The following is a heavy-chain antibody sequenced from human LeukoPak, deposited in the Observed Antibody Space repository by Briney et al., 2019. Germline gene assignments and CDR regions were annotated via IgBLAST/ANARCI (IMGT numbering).Heavy chain of an antibody. CDR3: ARDHDPAKHYYYYMDV. V-gene: IGHV1-2*02. J-gene: IGHJ6*03. Sequence: GASVKVSCKASGYTFTGFYMHWVRQAPGQGLEWMGWINPNSGGTNYAQKFQGRVTMTRDTSISTAYMELSRLRSDDTAVYYCARDHDPAKHYYYYMDVWGKGTTVTVSS. CDR1: GYTFTGFY. CDR2: INPNSGGT. D-gene: IGHD1-1*01.